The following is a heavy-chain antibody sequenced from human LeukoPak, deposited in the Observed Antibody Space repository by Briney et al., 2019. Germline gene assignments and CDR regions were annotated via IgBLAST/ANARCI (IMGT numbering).Heavy chain of an antibody. CDR1: GFTFSSYW. CDR3: ARVSDLYYYGMDV. V-gene: IGHV3-7*01. J-gene: IGHJ6*02. CDR2: IKQDGSEK. Sequence: GGSLRLSCAASGFTFSSYWMSWVRQAPGKGLEWVANIKQDGSEKYYVDSVKGRFTISRDNAKNSLYLQMNSLRAEDTAVYYCARVSDLYYYGMDVWGQGTTVTVSS.